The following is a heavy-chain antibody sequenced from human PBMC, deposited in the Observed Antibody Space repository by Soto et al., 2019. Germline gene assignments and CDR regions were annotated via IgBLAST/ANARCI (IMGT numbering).Heavy chain of an antibody. CDR3: ARGFRNGFNV. D-gene: IGHD2-8*01. Sequence: EVQLVESGGGLVKPGGSLRLSCVASGFTFSGYSINWVRQAPGKGLESVSYISGPSIYIYYADSVKGRFTISRDNAKSAVYLQMNSLRAEDTAVYYCARGFRNGFNVWGQGTTVSVSS. J-gene: IGHJ6*02. CDR1: GFTFSGYS. CDR2: ISGPSIYI. V-gene: IGHV3-21*01.